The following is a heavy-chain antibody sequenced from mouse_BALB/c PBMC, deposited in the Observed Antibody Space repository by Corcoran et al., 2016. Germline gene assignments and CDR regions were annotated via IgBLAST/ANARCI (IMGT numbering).Heavy chain of an antibody. D-gene: IGHD2-4*01. J-gene: IGHJ1*01. CDR2: INPYNGGT. CDR3: ARMRASDYGGWYFHV. V-gene: IGHV1-18*01. CDR1: GYSFTGYT. Sequence: EVQLQQSGPELVQPGASMKISCKASGYSFTGYTMNWVKQSHGKNLEWIGLINPYNGGTSYNQKFKGKATLTVDQSSSTAYMELLSLTSEDSAVYYCARMRASDYGGWYFHVWGAGTTVTVSS.